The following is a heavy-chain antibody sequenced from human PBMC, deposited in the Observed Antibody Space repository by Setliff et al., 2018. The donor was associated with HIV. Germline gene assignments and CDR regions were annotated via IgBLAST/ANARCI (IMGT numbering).Heavy chain of an antibody. CDR3: ATNRVGNYPLDY. V-gene: IGHV4-39*01. J-gene: IGHJ4*02. Sequence: SETLSLTCTVSGESISGSSYSWGWIRQPPGKGPEWIGSITYSGSARYNPSLKSRVAISVDMSKNQFSLRVTSLTAADTAVYYSATNRVGNYPLDYWGRGTLVTVSS. D-gene: IGHD1-7*01. CDR2: ITYSGSA. CDR1: GESISGSSYS.